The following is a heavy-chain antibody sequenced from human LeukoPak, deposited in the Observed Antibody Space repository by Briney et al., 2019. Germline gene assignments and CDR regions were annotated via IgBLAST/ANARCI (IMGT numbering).Heavy chain of an antibody. V-gene: IGHV3-33*01. J-gene: IGHJ4*02. D-gene: IGHD3-9*01. CDR2: IWYDGSNK. CDR1: GFTFSSYG. CDR3: ARKSILSGRDFYF. Sequence: GGSLRLSCAASGFTFSSYGMHWVRQAPGKGLEWVAVIWYDGSNKYYADSVKVRFTISRDNSKNTLYLQMNSLRAEDTAVYYCARKSILSGRDFYFWGQGTLVTVSS.